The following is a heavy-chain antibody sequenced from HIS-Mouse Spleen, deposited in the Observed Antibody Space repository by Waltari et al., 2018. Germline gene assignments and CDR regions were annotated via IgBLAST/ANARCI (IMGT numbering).Heavy chain of an antibody. Sequence: QLQLQESGPGLVKPSETLSLTCTVSGGSISITSYSWGWLRQPPGKGLEWIGSIYYSGSTYYNPSLKRRVTISVDTSKNQFSLKLSSVTAADTAVYYCAREIPYSSSWYDWYFDLWGRGTLVTVSS. CDR1: GGSISITSYS. V-gene: IGHV4-39*07. D-gene: IGHD6-13*01. CDR2: IYYSGST. J-gene: IGHJ2*01. CDR3: AREIPYSSSWYDWYFDL.